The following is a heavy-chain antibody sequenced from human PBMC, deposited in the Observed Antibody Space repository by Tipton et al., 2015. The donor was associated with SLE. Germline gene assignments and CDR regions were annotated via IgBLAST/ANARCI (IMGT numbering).Heavy chain of an antibody. D-gene: IGHD1-26*01. CDR1: GYSISSGYY. Sequence: TLSLTCAVSGYSISSGYYWGWIRQPPGKGLEWIGSIYHSGSTYYNPSLKSRVTISVDTSKNQFSLKLSSVTAADTAVYYCASGEPLGDYWGQGTLVTVSS. CDR2: IYHSGST. J-gene: IGHJ4*02. CDR3: ASGEPLGDY. V-gene: IGHV4-38-2*01.